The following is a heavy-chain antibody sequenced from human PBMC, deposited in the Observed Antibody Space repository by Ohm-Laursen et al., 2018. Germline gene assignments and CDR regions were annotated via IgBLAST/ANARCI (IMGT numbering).Heavy chain of an antibody. CDR1: AFSLSSYG. V-gene: IGHV3-33*01. CDR3: ARESPLPSGTYYPGYYYGMDV. D-gene: IGHD1-26*01. CDR2: IWYEGTNK. Sequence: SLRLSFAASAFSLSSYGMHWVRQAPGKGLEWVAVIWYEGTNKYYADSVKGRFTISRDISKNTLYLQMNSLRAEDTAVYYCARESPLPSGTYYPGYYYGMDVWGQGTTVTVSS. J-gene: IGHJ6*02.